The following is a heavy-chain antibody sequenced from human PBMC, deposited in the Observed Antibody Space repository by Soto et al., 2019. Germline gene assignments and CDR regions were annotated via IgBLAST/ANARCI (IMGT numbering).Heavy chain of an antibody. D-gene: IGHD1-7*01. CDR1: GFTFSSYG. J-gene: IGHJ5*02. V-gene: IGHV3-33*01. Sequence: GGSLRLSCAASGFTFSSYGMHWVRQAPGKGLEWVAVIWYDGSNKYYADSVKGRFTISRDNSKNTLYLQMNSLRAEDTAVYYCARDGNWNYVGWFDPWGQGTLVTVSS. CDR2: IWYDGSNK. CDR3: ARDGNWNYVGWFDP.